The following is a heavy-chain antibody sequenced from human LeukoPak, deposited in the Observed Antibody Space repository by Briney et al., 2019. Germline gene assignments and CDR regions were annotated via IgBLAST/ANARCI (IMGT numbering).Heavy chain of an antibody. V-gene: IGHV3-23*01. CDR2: ISPSGGTI. Sequence: GGSLRLSCAASGFTFSNYAMSWVRQAPGKGLEWVSGISPSGGTIYYAASVKGRFTVSRDNSKNTLYLQMNSLRAEDTAVYYCANRGNTVTTLDYWGQGTLVTVSS. J-gene: IGHJ4*02. D-gene: IGHD4-17*01. CDR3: ANRGNTVTTLDY. CDR1: GFTFSNYA.